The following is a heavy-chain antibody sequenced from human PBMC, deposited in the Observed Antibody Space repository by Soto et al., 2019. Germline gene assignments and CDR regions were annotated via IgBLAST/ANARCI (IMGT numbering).Heavy chain of an antibody. CDR3: ARGNYDSSGYYPATYYFDY. D-gene: IGHD3-22*01. CDR2: IYYSGST. V-gene: IGHV4-59*01. J-gene: IGHJ4*02. CDR1: GGSISSYY. Sequence: SETLSLTCTVSGGSISSYYGSWIRQPPGKGLEWIGYIYYSGSTNYNPSLKSRVTISVDTSKNQFSLKLSSVTAADTAVYYCARGNYDSSGYYPATYYFDYWGQGTLVTVSS.